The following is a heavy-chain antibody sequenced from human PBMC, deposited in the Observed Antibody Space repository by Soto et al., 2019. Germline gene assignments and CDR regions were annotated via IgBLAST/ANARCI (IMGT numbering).Heavy chain of an antibody. V-gene: IGHV4-30-2*01. CDR3: ARVPGP. CDR2: MYDSGRT. CDR1: GGSISSSSYY. J-gene: IGHJ5*02. Sequence: TLSLTCTVSGGSISSSSYYWSWIRQPLGKGLEWIGSMYDSGRTYYNPSLKSRVTISVDRSKNQFSLKLNSVTAADTAVYYCARVPGPWGQGTLVTVSS.